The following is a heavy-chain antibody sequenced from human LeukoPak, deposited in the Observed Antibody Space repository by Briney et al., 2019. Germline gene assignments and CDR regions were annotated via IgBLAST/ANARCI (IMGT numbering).Heavy chain of an antibody. J-gene: IGHJ4*02. D-gene: IGHD3-9*01. CDR3: ARHGGEYYDILTGYFNPKEFDY. CDR1: GGSISSSSYY. Sequence: SETLSLTCTVSGGSISSSSYYWGWIRQPPGKGLEWIGSIYYSGSTYYHPSLKSRVTISVDTSKNQFSLKLSSVTAADTAVYYCARHGGEYYDILTGYFNPKEFDYWGQGTLVTVSS. V-gene: IGHV4-39*01. CDR2: IYYSGST.